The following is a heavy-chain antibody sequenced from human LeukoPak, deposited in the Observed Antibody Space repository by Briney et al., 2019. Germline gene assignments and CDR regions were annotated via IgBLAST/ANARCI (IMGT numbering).Heavy chain of an antibody. J-gene: IGHJ3*02. CDR1: GGSISSYY. Sequence: SETLSLTCTVSGGSISSYYWSWIRQPPGKGLEWIGYIYYSGSTNYNPSLKSRVTISVDTSKNQFSLKLSSVTAADTAVYYCARRHKVGAGDALDIWGQGTMVAVSS. V-gene: IGHV4-59*01. D-gene: IGHD3-10*01. CDR2: IYYSGST. CDR3: ARRHKVGAGDALDI.